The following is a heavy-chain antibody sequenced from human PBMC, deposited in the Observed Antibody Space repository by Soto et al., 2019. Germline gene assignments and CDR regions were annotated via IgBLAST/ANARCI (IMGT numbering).Heavy chain of an antibody. D-gene: IGHD3-3*01. CDR1: GFTFSSYA. CDR2: ISGSGGST. CDR3: AKEGDKKHKRSRVTIFGVAPNS. Sequence: GGSLRLSCAASGFTFSSYAMSWVRQAPGKGLEWVSAISGSGGSTYYADSVKGRFTISRDNSKNTLYLQMNSLRAEDTAVYYCAKEGDKKHKRSRVTIFGVAPNSWGQGSLVTVAS. J-gene: IGHJ4*02. V-gene: IGHV3-23*01.